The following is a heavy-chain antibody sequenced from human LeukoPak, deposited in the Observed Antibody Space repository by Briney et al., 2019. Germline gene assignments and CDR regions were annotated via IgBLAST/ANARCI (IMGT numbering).Heavy chain of an antibody. V-gene: IGHV4-34*01. CDR2: INHSGST. J-gene: IGHJ3*02. CDR3: ARHTRSRQRGAFDI. CDR1: GGSFSGYY. Sequence: SETLSLTCAVYGGSFSGYYWSWIRQPPGKGLEWIGEINHSGSTNYNPSLKSRVTISVDTSKNQFSLKLSSVTAADTAVYYCARHTRSRQRGAFDIWGQGTMVTVSS. D-gene: IGHD5-18*01.